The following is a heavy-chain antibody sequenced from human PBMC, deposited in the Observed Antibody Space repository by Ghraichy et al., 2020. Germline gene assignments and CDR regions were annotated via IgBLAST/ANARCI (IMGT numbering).Heavy chain of an antibody. Sequence: SETLSLTCTVSGDSFTTSYWTWIRQPAGKGLEWIGRISASGSTYQNPSLRSRISMSVDTSKNTFSLRLTSVTAADTVVYYCARDDLVGGGGRNWFHPWGQGRLVTVSS. V-gene: IGHV4-4*07. CDR1: GDSFTTSY. D-gene: IGHD3-16*01. CDR2: ISASGST. J-gene: IGHJ5*02. CDR3: ARDDLVGGGGRNWFHP.